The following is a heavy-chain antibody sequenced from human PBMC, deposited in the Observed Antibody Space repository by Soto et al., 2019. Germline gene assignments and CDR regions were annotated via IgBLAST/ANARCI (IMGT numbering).Heavy chain of an antibody. Sequence: QVQLQESGPGLVKPSGTLSLTCAVSSGSISSSNWWSWGRQPPGKGLEWIGEIDHSGSTNYNPSLKSRVTISVDKSTSQFSLKLNSVTAADTAVYYGASDFGRVNYGDHRDYWGQGTLVTVSS. CDR3: ASDFGRVNYGDHRDY. J-gene: IGHJ4*02. CDR1: SGSISSSNW. V-gene: IGHV4-4*02. CDR2: IDHSGST. D-gene: IGHD4-17*01.